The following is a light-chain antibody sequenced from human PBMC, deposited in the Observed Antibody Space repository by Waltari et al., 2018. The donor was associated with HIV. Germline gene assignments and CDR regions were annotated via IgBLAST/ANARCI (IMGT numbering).Light chain of an antibody. Sequence: DIQMTQSPSSLSASIGDRITIACRTSQNIKNYLNWYQQRPGRAPKILIYTATTLQSGVSSRFNGNGSGTDFTLTITDLQPEDFAVYFCQQSYSSPTFGPGTTVDVK. CDR1: QNIKNY. CDR3: QQSYSSPT. V-gene: IGKV1-39*01. J-gene: IGKJ3*01. CDR2: TAT.